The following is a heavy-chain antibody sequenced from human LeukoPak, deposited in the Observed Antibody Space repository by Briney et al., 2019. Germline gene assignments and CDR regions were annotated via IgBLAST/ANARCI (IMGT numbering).Heavy chain of an antibody. D-gene: IGHD3-22*01. CDR2: IYYSGST. J-gene: IGHJ4*02. Sequence: SETLSLTCTVSGGSISSSSYYWGWIRQPPGKGLEWTGSIYYSGSTYYNPSLKSRVTISVETSKNQFSLKLSSVTAADTAVYYCARVTGYMIEDYFDYWGQGTLVTVSS. CDR1: GGSISSSSYY. V-gene: IGHV4-39*07. CDR3: ARVTGYMIEDYFDY.